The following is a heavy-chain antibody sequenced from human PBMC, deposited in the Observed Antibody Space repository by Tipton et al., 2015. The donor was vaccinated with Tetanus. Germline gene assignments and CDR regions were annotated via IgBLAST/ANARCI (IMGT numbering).Heavy chain of an antibody. D-gene: IGHD4-23*01. CDR1: GLTLSDYY. Sequence: SLRLSCAASGLTLSDYYMSWIRQAPGKGQEWLSYISSSGATINYADSVKGRFTISRDNAKNSLYLQMNSLSADDTAVYYCWKQNGGRWVVVHWGQGTLVTVSS. V-gene: IGHV3-11*01. CDR2: ISSSGATI. J-gene: IGHJ4*02. CDR3: WKQNGGRWVVVH.